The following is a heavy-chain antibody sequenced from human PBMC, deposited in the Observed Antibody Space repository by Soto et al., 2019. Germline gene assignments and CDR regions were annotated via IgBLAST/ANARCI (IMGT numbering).Heavy chain of an antibody. CDR3: ARDLGYCTNGVCYTDLYYYYYMDV. Sequence: SAKVSWKECVYTFASNGIRWVRQATRQGLEWMGWISAYNGNTNYAQKLQGRVTMTTDTSTSTAYMELRSLRSDDTAVYYCARDLGYCTNGVCYTDLYYYYYMDVWGKGTTVTVSS. V-gene: IGHV1-18*01. CDR1: VYTFASNG. J-gene: IGHJ6*03. CDR2: ISAYNGNT. D-gene: IGHD2-8*01.